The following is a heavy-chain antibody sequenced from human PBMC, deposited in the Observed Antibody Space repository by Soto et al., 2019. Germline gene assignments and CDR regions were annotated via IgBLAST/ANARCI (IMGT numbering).Heavy chain of an antibody. D-gene: IGHD3-9*01. CDR3: TTDYDDYDLLTGYYH. Sequence: PGGSLRLSCAASGFTFTNAWMNWVRQAPGKGLEWVGRIKTKTDGGTTDYAAPVKGKFTISRDDSKNTLYLQMNSLKTEDTAVYYCTTDYDDYDLLTGYYHWGQGTLVTVSS. V-gene: IGHV3-15*07. CDR2: IKTKTDGGTT. CDR1: GFTFTNAW. J-gene: IGHJ5*02.